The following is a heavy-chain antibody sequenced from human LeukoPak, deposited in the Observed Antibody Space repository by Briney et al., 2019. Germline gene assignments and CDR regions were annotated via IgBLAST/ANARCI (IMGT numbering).Heavy chain of an antibody. V-gene: IGHV4-59*01. J-gene: IGHJ4*02. CDR2: IYYSGST. D-gene: IGHD3-22*01. Sequence: PSETLSLTCTVSGGSISSYYWSWIRQPPGKGLEWIGYIYYSGSTNYNPSLKSRVTISVDTSKNQFSLKLSSVTAADTAVYYCARGITMIVPSAPYYFDYWGQGTLVTVSS. CDR3: ARGITMIVPSAPYYFDY. CDR1: GGSISSYY.